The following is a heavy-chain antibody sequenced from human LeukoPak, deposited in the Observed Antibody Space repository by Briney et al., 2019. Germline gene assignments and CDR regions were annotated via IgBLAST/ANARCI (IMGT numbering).Heavy chain of an antibody. Sequence: SETLSLTCTVSGGSISSYYWSWIRQPPGKGLEWIGRFYTSGSIDYNPSLKSRVTISVDTSKNQFSLKLSSVTAADTAVYYCARGHTAMATDYWGQGTLVTVSS. V-gene: IGHV4-4*07. D-gene: IGHD5-18*01. CDR2: FYTSGSI. J-gene: IGHJ4*02. CDR1: GGSISSYY. CDR3: ARGHTAMATDY.